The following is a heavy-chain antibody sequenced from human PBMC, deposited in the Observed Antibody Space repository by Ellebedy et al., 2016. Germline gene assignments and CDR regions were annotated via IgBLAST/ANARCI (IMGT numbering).Heavy chain of an antibody. CDR2: IYPGDSDT. CDR3: ARGSGWYAY. V-gene: IGHV5-51*01. CDR1: GYTFTSYW. D-gene: IGHD6-19*01. J-gene: IGHJ4*02. Sequence: GESLKISXQGSGYTFTSYWIGWVRQMPGQGLEWMGIIYPGDSDTRYSPSFQGQVTISADKSISTAYLQWGSLKPSDTAMYYCARGSGWYAYWGQGTLVTVSS.